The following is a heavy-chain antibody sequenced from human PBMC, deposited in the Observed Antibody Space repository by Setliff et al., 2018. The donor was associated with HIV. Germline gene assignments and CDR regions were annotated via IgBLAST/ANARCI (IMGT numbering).Heavy chain of an antibody. CDR2: LFYTGST. Sequence: PSETLSLTCAVSGDSITSRNYHWDWVRQPPGKGLEWIGSLFYTGSTSCNPSLKSRVTISGDTSKNQFFLKLSSVTAADTAVYYCARASTRIGYDSSGYYGVVDYYYYMDVWGKGTTVTVS. D-gene: IGHD3-22*01. J-gene: IGHJ6*03. CDR3: ARASTRIGYDSSGYYGVVDYYYYMDV. V-gene: IGHV4-39*07. CDR1: GDSITSRNYH.